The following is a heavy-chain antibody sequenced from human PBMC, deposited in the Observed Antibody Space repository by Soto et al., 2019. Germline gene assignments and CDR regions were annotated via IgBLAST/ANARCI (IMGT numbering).Heavy chain of an antibody. V-gene: IGHV1-69*01. J-gene: IGHJ5*02. CDR3: AIAIVGPTTTEWLDP. CDR1: GGTFSRYA. CDR2: IIPIFGTA. D-gene: IGHD1-26*01. Sequence: QVQLVQSGAEVKKPGSSVKVSCKASGGTFSRYAISWVRQAPGQGLEWMGGIIPIFGTANYAQKFQGRVTITADESTSTAYMELSSLRFEDTAVYYCAIAIVGPTTTEWLDPWGQGTLVTVSS.